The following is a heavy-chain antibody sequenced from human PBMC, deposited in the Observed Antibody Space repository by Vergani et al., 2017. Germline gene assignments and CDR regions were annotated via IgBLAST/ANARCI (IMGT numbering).Heavy chain of an antibody. Sequence: EVQVVESGGGLIKPGGSLRLSCVASGFTFTAHGLNWVRQAPGKGLEWVSGISGQNFRTHYADSVKGRFTISRDDSKNTVYLQINSLRAEDTAFYYCARDGASSGWDYWGQGTLVTVSS. V-gene: IGHV3-23*04. CDR2: ISGQNFRT. CDR1: GFTFTAHG. J-gene: IGHJ4*02. D-gene: IGHD6-19*01. CDR3: ARDGASSGWDY.